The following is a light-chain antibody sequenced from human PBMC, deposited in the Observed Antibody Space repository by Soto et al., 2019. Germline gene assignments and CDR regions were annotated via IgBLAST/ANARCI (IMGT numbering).Light chain of an antibody. CDR2: STS. Sequence: IQMTHSPSSLSASVGHRLTITCRASQSIAGYLTWYQQRPGQAPKFLIYSTSNLQRGVPSRFSGSGSGTDFSLTINGLKPEDFATYFCQQSFSVPITFGQGTRLEIK. V-gene: IGKV1-39*01. CDR3: QQSFSVPIT. J-gene: IGKJ5*01. CDR1: QSIAGY.